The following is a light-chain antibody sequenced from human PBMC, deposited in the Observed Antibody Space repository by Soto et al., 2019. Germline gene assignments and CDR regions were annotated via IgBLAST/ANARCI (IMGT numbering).Light chain of an antibody. CDR3: FSYAGDSVYV. CDR2: EVT. J-gene: IGLJ1*01. V-gene: IGLV2-23*02. Sequence: SVLTQPASVSGSPRQSITISCTATNSDVGSYNLVSWFQQHPGKAPKLVIYEVTKRPSGVSDRFSGSKSGNTASLTISGLQAEDEADYYCFSYAGDSVYVFGTGTKVTVL. CDR1: NSDVGSYNL.